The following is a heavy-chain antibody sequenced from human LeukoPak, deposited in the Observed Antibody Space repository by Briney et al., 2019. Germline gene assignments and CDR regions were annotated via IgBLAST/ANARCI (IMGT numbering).Heavy chain of an antibody. D-gene: IGHD5-12*01. CDR3: ARANSGYDYFDY. CDR1: GGTFSSYA. V-gene: IGHV1-69*04. CDR2: IIPILGIA. Sequence: SVKVPCKASGGTFSSYAIGWVRQAPGQGLEWMGRIIPILGIANYAQKFQGRVTITADKSTSTAYMELSSLRPEDTAVYYCARANSGYDYFDYWGQGTLVTVSS. J-gene: IGHJ4*02.